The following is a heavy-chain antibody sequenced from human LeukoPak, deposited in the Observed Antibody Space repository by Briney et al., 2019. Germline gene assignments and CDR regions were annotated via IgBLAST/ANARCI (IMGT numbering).Heavy chain of an antibody. CDR3: VTGHYDSRMYFDL. V-gene: IGHV3-74*01. CDR2: IKFDGSLA. CDR1: GLTFSTYW. D-gene: IGHD3-16*01. Sequence: RAGGSLRLSCTASGLTFSTYWIHWVRQAPGKGLVWVSQIKFDGSLASYADSVKGRFTISRDNAKNTLYLQMNSLGIEDTAVYYCVTGHYDSRMYFDLWGRGTLVTVSS. J-gene: IGHJ2*01.